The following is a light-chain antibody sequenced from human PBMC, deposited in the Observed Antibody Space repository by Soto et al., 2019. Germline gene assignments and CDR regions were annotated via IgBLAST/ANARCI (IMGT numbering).Light chain of an antibody. CDR1: SSNIGAGYE. V-gene: IGLV1-40*01. CDR2: ENN. J-gene: IGLJ1*01. CDR3: QSYDSSLSGYV. Sequence: QSVLTQPPSVSADPGQRVTISCTGSSSNIGAGYEAHWYQQVPGTAPKPLIYENNNRPSGVPDRFSGAKSGTSASLAITGLQAEDEAEYYCQSYDSSLSGYVFGTGTKVTVL.